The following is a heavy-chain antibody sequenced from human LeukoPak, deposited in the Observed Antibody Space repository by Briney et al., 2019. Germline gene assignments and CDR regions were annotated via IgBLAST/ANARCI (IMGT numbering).Heavy chain of an antibody. CDR2: INPNSGGT. J-gene: IGHJ6*03. Sequence: ASVKVSCKASGYTFTGYYMHWVRQAPGQGLEWMGWINPNSGGTNYAQKFQGRVTMTRDTSTSTVYMELSSLRSEDTAVYYCARAQSRAGPRAVVPAAMRIKYYYMDVWGKGTTVTISS. D-gene: IGHD2-2*01. CDR1: GYTFTGYY. CDR3: ARAQSRAGPRAVVPAAMRIKYYYMDV. V-gene: IGHV1-2*02.